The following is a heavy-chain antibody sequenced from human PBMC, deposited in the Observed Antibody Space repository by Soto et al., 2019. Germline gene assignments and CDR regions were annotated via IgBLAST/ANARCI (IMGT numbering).Heavy chain of an antibody. CDR2: ISGSDGKT. CDR1: GFRFGSYS. Sequence: GPLSLSSAASGFRFGSYSLSCVRQAPGKGLEWVSTISGSDGKTFYADSVKGRFSISRDTSQNTLYLQMNSLRADDTAIYYCARWSYLDYWGQGTRVTVSS. CDR3: ARWSYLDY. D-gene: IGHD3-3*01. V-gene: IGHV3-23*01. J-gene: IGHJ4*02.